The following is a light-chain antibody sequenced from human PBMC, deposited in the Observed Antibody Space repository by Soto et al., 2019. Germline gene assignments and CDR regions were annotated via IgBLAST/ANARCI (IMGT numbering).Light chain of an antibody. CDR2: EGT. Sequence: QSALTQPASVSGSPGQSITISCAGTSSDVGSFNLVSWYQQHPGKAPKLVIYEGTQRPSGVSNRFSASKSGNTASLTISGLQVGEGVVYSSSSYAGGANFFFGTGTRVPV. CDR3: SSYAGGANFF. CDR1: SSDVGSFNL. V-gene: IGLV2-23*01. J-gene: IGLJ1*01.